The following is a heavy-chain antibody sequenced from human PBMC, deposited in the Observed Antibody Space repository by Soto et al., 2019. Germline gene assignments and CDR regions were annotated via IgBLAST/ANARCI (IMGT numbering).Heavy chain of an antibody. CDR2: MNPSTGNT. J-gene: IGHJ5*02. CDR1: GYTFTSYD. Sequence: QVQLVQSGAEVKKPGASVKVSCKASGYTFTSYDIIWVRQATGQGLERMGWMNPSTGNTDSAEKFQGRLTMTRNTSRSTVYMELSSLSFADTAVYYCARGRIIVAGGFDPWGQGTLVTVSS. V-gene: IGHV1-8*01. CDR3: ARGRIIVAGGFDP. D-gene: IGHD6-19*01.